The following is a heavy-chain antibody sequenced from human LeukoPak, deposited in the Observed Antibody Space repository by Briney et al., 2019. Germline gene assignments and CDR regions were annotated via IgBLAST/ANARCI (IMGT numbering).Heavy chain of an antibody. CDR3: TRGYTFGNFDY. D-gene: IGHD5-12*01. J-gene: IGHJ4*02. V-gene: IGHV3-30*03. CDR1: GFTFSSYG. Sequence: GGSLRLSCAASGFTFSSYGMHWVRQAPGKGLEWVAVISYDGSNKYYADSVKGRFTISRDNSKNTVSLQMSSLRAEDTAVYYCTRGYTFGNFDYWGQGTLVTVSS. CDR2: ISYDGSNK.